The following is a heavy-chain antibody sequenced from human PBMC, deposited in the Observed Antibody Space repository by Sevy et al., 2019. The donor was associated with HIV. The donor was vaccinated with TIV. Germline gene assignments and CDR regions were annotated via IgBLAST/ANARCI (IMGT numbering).Heavy chain of an antibody. CDR2: IRYDGSNK. D-gene: IGHD4-17*01. V-gene: IGHV3-30*02. CDR3: AKDLSLNDYGGIAGIDY. CDR1: GFTFSSYG. Sequence: GGSLRLSCAASGFTFSSYGMHWVRQAPGKGLEWVAFIRYDGSNKYYAYSVKGRFTISRDNSKNTLYLQMNSLRAEDTAVYYCAKDLSLNDYGGIAGIDYWGQGTLVTVSS. J-gene: IGHJ4*02.